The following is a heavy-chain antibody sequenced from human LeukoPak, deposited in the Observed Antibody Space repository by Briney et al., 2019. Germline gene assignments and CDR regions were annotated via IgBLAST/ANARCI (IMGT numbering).Heavy chain of an antibody. J-gene: IGHJ4*02. D-gene: IGHD3-9*01. Sequence: GGSLRLSCAASGFTFSSYVMSWVRQAPGKGLEWVSAISGSGGSTYYADSVKGRFTISRDNSKNTLYLQMNSLRAEDTAVYYCAKYYDILTGYLYPDYWGQGTLVTVSS. CDR2: ISGSGGST. CDR1: GFTFSSYV. V-gene: IGHV3-23*01. CDR3: AKYYDILTGYLYPDY.